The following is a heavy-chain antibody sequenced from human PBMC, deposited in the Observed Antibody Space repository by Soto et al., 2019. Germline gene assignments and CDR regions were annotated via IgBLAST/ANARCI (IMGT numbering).Heavy chain of an antibody. Sequence: VQLVESGGCVVQPGTSLRLSCVGSGFTFRSYVIHWVRQAPGKGLEWVALTSYDGSNKDYGDSVKGRFTISRDNSRNTVDLQMDSLRREDTALYYCARWGTTGGLDVWGQGTLVSVSS. J-gene: IGHJ1*01. CDR1: GFTFRSYV. CDR2: TSYDGSNK. V-gene: IGHV3-33*05. D-gene: IGHD3-16*01. CDR3: ARWGTTGGLDV.